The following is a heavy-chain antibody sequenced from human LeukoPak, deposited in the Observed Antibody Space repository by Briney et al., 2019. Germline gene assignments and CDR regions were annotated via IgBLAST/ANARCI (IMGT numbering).Heavy chain of an antibody. D-gene: IGHD3-3*01. CDR2: IYSGGST. J-gene: IGHJ6*02. CDR3: ASRSEEDYYYYHGMDV. CDR1: GFTVSSNY. V-gene: IGHV3-53*01. Sequence: PGGSLRLSCAASGFTVSSNYMSWVRQAPGKGLEWVSVIYSGGSTYYADSVKGRFTISRDNSKNTLYLQMNSLRAEDTAVYYCASRSEEDYYYYHGMDVWGQGTTVTVSS.